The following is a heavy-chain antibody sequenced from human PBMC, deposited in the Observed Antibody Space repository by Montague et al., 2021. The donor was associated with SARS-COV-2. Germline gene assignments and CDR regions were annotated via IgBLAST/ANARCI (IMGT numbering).Heavy chain of an antibody. V-gene: IGHV4-31*03. CDR1: GGSISSGGYY. D-gene: IGHD3-3*01. Sequence: TLSLTCTVSGGSISSGGYYWSWIRQHPGKGLEWIGYIYYSGSTYYNPSLKSRVTISVDTSKNQFSLKLSSVTAADTAVYYCARSSAPSITIFGVSNTYRYFDLWGRGTLVTVSS. CDR2: IYYSGST. J-gene: IGHJ2*01. CDR3: ARSSAPSITIFGVSNTYRYFDL.